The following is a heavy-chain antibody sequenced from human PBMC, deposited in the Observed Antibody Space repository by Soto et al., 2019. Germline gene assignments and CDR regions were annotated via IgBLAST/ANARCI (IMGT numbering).Heavy chain of an antibody. CDR3: ARSVNKYYYDSSGQSGGAFDI. CDR1: GGSISSGGYY. CDR2: IYYSGST. Sequence: PSETLSLTCTVSGGSISSGGYYWSWIRQHPGKGLEWIGYIYYSGSTYYNPSLKSRVTISVDTSKNQFSLKLSSVTAADTAVYYCARSVNKYYYDSSGQSGGAFDIWGQGTMVTVSS. J-gene: IGHJ3*02. D-gene: IGHD3-22*01. V-gene: IGHV4-31*03.